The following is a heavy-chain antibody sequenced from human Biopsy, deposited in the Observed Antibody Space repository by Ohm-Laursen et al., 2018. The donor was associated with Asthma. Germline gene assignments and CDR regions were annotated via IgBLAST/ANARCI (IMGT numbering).Heavy chain of an antibody. CDR2: INAGNGNT. CDR3: ASQSSGPDFWSGYYYFDY. D-gene: IGHD3-3*01. CDR1: GYTFISYA. V-gene: IGHV1-3*01. Sequence: ASVKVSCKASGYTFISYAIHWVRQAPGQRLEWMGWINAGNGNTKYSQKFQGRVTITRDTSASTAYMELSSLRSEDTAVYYCASQSSGPDFWSGYYYFDYWGQGTLVTASS. J-gene: IGHJ4*02.